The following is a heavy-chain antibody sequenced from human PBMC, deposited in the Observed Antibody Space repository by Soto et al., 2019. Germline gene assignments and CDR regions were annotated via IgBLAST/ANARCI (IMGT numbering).Heavy chain of an antibody. V-gene: IGHV4-30-4*01. CDR3: ARDIGDMVRGVNWLDP. CDR2: IYYSGST. D-gene: IGHD3-10*01. Sequence: PSETLSLTCTVSGGSISSGDYYWSWIRQPPGKGLEWIGYIYYSGSTYYNPSLKSRVTISVDTSKNQFSLKLSSVTAADTAVYYCARDIGDMVRGVNWLDPWGQGTLVTVSS. CDR1: GGSISSGDYY. J-gene: IGHJ5*02.